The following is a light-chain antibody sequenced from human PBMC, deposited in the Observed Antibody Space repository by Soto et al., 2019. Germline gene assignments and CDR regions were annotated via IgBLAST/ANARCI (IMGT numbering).Light chain of an antibody. CDR2: ENN. CDR3: HSYASSRSGYV. CDR1: SSNMGAGYE. J-gene: IGLJ1*01. V-gene: IGLV1-40*01. Sequence: QSVLTQPPSVSAAPGQRVTISCTGSSSNMGAGYEAHWYQQVPGTAPKLLIYENNNRPSGVPDRFSGSKSGTSASLAITGLQAEDEAEYYCHSYASSRSGYVFGTGTKVTVL.